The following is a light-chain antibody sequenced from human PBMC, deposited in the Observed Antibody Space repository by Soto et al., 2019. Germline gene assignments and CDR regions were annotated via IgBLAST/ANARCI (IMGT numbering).Light chain of an antibody. CDR1: QSINSKS. CDR3: QHYGGSFI. CDR2: NTS. J-gene: IGKJ3*01. V-gene: IGKV3-20*01. Sequence: EIVLTQSPCTLSLSPGEGATISCRVSQSINSKSLVWYQQKFGQAPRLLIHNTSSRATGIPDRFSGSGSGTDFTLSISRLEPEDFAVYYCQHYGGSFIFGPGTKVDIK.